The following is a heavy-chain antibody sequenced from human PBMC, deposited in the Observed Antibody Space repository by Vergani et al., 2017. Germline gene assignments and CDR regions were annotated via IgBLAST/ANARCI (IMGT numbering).Heavy chain of an antibody. CDR1: GFTFSSYA. J-gene: IGHJ6*03. D-gene: IGHD2-2*02. CDR2: ISYDGSNK. V-gene: IGHV3-30*01. CDR3: ARDIGIVPAAITYMDV. Sequence: VQLVESGGGLVKPGGSLRLSCAASGFTFSSYAMHWVRQAPGKGLEWVAVISYDGSNKYYADSVKGRFTISRDNSKNTLYLQMNSLRAEDTAVYYCARDIGIVPAAITYMDVWGKGTTVTVSS.